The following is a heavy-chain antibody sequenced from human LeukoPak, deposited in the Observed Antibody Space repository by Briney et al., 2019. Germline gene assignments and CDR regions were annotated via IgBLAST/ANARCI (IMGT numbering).Heavy chain of an antibody. D-gene: IGHD3-3*01. CDR1: GGSFSGYY. J-gene: IGHJ5*02. CDR2: INHSGST. V-gene: IGHV4-34*01. CDR3: ARDRAVTIFGVAVSSGHWFDP. Sequence: SETLSLTCAVYGGSFSGYYWSWIRQPPGKGLEWIGEINHSGSTNYNPSLKSRVTMSVDTSKNQFSLKLSSVTAADTAVYYCARDRAVTIFGVAVSSGHWFDPWGQGTLVTVSS.